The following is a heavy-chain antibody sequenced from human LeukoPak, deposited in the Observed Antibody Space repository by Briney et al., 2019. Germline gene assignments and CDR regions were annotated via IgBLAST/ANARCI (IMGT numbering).Heavy chain of an antibody. Sequence: GGSLRLSCAASGFTFSSYAMSWVRQAPGKGLEWVSAISGSGGSTYYADSVKGRFTISRDNSKNTLYLQMNSLRAEDAAVYYCATLRDGDYVVDAFDIWGQGTMVTVSS. CDR3: ATLRDGDYVVDAFDI. V-gene: IGHV3-23*01. CDR2: ISGSGGST. D-gene: IGHD4-17*01. CDR1: GFTFSSYA. J-gene: IGHJ3*02.